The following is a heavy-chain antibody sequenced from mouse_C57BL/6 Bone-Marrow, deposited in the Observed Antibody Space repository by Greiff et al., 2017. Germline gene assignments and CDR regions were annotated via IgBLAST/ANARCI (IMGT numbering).Heavy chain of an antibody. CDR3: ARSAYYRTFYYAMDY. D-gene: IGHD2-12*01. CDR1: GYTFTSYT. CDR2: LNPSSGYT. J-gene: IGHJ4*01. V-gene: IGHV1-4*01. Sequence: QVQLQQSGAELARPGASVKMSCKASGYTFTSYTMHWVKQRPGQGLEWIGYLNPSSGYTTYNQKFKDKATLTADKSSSTAYMQLSSLTSEDSAVYYCARSAYYRTFYYAMDYWGKGTSVTVAS.